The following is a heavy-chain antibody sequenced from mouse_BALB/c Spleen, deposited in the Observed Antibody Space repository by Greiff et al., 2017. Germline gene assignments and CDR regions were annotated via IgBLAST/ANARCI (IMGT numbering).Heavy chain of an antibody. Sequence: EVMLVESGGGLVKPGGSLKLSCAASGFTFSDYYMYWVRQTPEKRLEWVATISDGGSYTYYPDSVKGRFTISRDNAKNNLYLQMSSLKSEDTAMYYCARGRTGAMDYWGQGTSVTVSS. CDR1: GFTFSDYY. CDR3: ARGRTGAMDY. CDR2: ISDGGSYT. J-gene: IGHJ4*01. V-gene: IGHV5-4*02.